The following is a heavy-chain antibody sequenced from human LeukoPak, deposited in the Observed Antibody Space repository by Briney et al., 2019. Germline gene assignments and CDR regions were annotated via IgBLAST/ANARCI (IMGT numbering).Heavy chain of an antibody. D-gene: IGHD3-22*01. CDR3: ARVGYYYESSSYSGAFDI. CDR2: IYYSGSTY. CDR1: AGSISSSTYY. J-gene: IGHJ3*02. V-gene: IGHV4-39*01. Sequence: PSETLSLTCTVSAGSISSSTYYWGWIRQPPGKGLEWIGTIYYSGSTYYYKSSLKSRVSTSVDTPKNQVSLRLSSVTAADTAVYYCARVGYYYESSSYSGAFDIWGQGAMVIVSS.